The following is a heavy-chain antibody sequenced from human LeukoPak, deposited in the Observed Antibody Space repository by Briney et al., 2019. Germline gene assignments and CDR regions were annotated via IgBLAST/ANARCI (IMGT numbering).Heavy chain of an antibody. V-gene: IGHV1-69*05. Sequence: GASVKVSCKASGGTFSSYAISWVRQAPGQGLEWMGGIIPIFGTANYAQKFQGRVTITTDESTSTAYMELSSLRSEDTAVYHCARDRYDSSGYFDYWGQGTLVTVSS. CDR1: GGTFSSYA. D-gene: IGHD3-22*01. J-gene: IGHJ4*02. CDR2: IIPIFGTA. CDR3: ARDRYDSSGYFDY.